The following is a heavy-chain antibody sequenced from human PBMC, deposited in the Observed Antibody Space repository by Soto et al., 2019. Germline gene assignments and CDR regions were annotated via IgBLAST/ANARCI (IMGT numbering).Heavy chain of an antibody. CDR1: GFTFSDYY. J-gene: IGHJ6*04. V-gene: IGHV3-11*01. CDR2: ISSSGSTI. Sequence: PGGSLRLSCAASGFTFSDYYMSWIRQAPGKGLERVSYISSSGSTIYYADSVKGRFTISRDNAKNSLYLQMNSLRAEDTAVYYCARAYRFVVVPAAIGDVWGKGTTVTVSS. CDR3: ARAYRFVVVPAAIGDV. D-gene: IGHD2-2*01.